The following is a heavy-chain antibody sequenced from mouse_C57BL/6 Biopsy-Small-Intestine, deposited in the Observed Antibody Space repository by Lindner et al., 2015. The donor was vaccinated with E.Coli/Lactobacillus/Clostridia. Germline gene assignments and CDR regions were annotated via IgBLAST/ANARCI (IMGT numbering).Heavy chain of an antibody. CDR1: GYGFTSYY. D-gene: IGHD1-1*01. Sequence: VQLQESGAELVKPGASVKISCKASGYGFTSYYIHWVKQRPGQGLEWIGWIYPGSGNTKYNEKFKGKATLTADTSSSTAYMQLSSLTSEDSAVYYCARERSYGTFDYWGQGTTLAVSS. J-gene: IGHJ2*01. CDR3: ARERSYGTFDY. CDR2: IYPGSGNT. V-gene: IGHV1-66*01.